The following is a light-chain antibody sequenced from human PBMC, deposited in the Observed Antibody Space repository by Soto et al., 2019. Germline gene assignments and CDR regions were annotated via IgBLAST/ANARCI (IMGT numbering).Light chain of an antibody. V-gene: IGKV1-5*01. CDR3: QQYNSYSLT. CDR1: QTVGTW. CDR2: DAS. J-gene: IGKJ1*01. Sequence: DIQMTQSPSTLSASVGDSVTITCRASQTVGTWLAWFQQRPGKAPNLLIFDASTLESGVPSRFSGSGSGTAFTLTISRLQPDDWATYFCQQYNSYSLTFGQGTKVELK.